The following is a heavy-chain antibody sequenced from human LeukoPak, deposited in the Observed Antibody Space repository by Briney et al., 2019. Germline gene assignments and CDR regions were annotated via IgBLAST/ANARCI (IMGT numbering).Heavy chain of an antibody. CDR1: GFTFSSYS. CDR3: ARSGDGYRPFDY. D-gene: IGHD5-24*01. CDR2: ISSSSYI. Sequence: GGSLRLSCAASGFTFSSYSMNWVRQAPGKGLEWVSSISSSSYIYYADSVKGRFTISRDNAKNSLYLQMNSLRAEDTAVYYCARSGDGYRPFDYWGQGTLVTVSS. V-gene: IGHV3-21*01. J-gene: IGHJ4*02.